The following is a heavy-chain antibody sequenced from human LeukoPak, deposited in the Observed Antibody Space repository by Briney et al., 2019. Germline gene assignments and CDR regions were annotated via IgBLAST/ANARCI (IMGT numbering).Heavy chain of an antibody. CDR1: GFEFHIYA. J-gene: IGHJ4*02. CDR2: TNDNGDST. V-gene: IGHV3-23*01. Sequence: GGSLRLSCAASGFEFHIYAMGWVRQAPGKGLEWVSGTNDNGDSTNHADSVKGRFTISRDNSKNTLYLQMNSLRADDTAIYYCAKDRHGIVGLTPFEYWGQGTLVTVSS. D-gene: IGHD1-26*01. CDR3: AKDRHGIVGLTPFEY.